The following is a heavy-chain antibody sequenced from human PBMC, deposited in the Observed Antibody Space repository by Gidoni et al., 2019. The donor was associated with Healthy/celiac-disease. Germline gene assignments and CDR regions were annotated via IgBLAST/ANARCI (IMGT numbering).Heavy chain of an antibody. CDR2: INPNSGGT. J-gene: IGHJ5*02. Sequence: QVQLVQSGAEVKKPGASVKVSCKASGYTFTGYDMNWVRQAPGQGLEWMGWINPNSGGTNYAQKFQGWVTMTRDTSISTAYMELSRLRSDDTAVYYCAREECSSTSCYPSWFDPWGQGTLVTVSS. CDR1: GYTFTGYD. V-gene: IGHV1-2*04. D-gene: IGHD2-2*01. CDR3: AREECSSTSCYPSWFDP.